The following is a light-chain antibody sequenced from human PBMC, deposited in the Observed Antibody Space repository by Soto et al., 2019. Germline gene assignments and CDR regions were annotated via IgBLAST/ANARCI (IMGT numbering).Light chain of an antibody. V-gene: IGKV3-20*01. CDR2: GSS. Sequence: EVVLTQSPGTLSLSPGERATLSCRASENVSNNYLAWYQQKPGQAPRLLIFGSSDMAAGIPDRFSGSGSGTDFTLTIRRLEPEDFAVYYCQQYGSSPPYTFGQGTKLEIK. CDR3: QQYGSSPPYT. CDR1: ENVSNNY. J-gene: IGKJ2*01.